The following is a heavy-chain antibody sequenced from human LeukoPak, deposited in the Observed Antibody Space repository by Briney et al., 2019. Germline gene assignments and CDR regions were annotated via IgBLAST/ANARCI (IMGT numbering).Heavy chain of an antibody. CDR3: ASMSQPSGSFDL. Sequence: PSETLSLTCTVSGDSISSYYWSWIRQPAGKGLEWIGRFHITGSTTYNPSLKSRVSISVDTSRNQFSLKLRSVTAADTSVYSCASMSQPSGSFDLWGQRTLVTVSS. D-gene: IGHD3-10*01. V-gene: IGHV4-4*07. J-gene: IGHJ4*02. CDR1: GDSISSYY. CDR2: FHITGST.